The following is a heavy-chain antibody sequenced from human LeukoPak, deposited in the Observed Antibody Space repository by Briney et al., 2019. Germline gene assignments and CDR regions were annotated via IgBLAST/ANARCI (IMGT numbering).Heavy chain of an antibody. V-gene: IGHV4-39*01. J-gene: IGHJ4*02. Sequence: PSETLSLTCTVSGGSISSGNYYWGWIRQPPGKGLEWTGNIYYSGSTYYNPSLKSRVTISVDTSKNQFSLKLSSVTAADTAVYYCARRGYSYDYFDYWGQGTLVTVSS. CDR3: ARRGYSYDYFDY. D-gene: IGHD5-18*01. CDR1: GGSISSGNYY. CDR2: IYYSGST.